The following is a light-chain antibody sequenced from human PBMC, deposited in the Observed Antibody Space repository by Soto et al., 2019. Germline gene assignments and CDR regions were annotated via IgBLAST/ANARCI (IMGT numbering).Light chain of an antibody. J-gene: IGLJ2*01. V-gene: IGLV1-40*01. CDR2: GNT. CDR1: SSNIGAGYD. CDR3: QSYDSRLSYLV. Sequence: QSVLTQPPSMSGAPGPRVTISCTGSSSNIGAGYDVHWYQQLPGTAPKLLVSGNTNRPSGVPDRFSGSKSGTSASLAITGLQAEDDADYYCQSYDSRLSYLVVGGGTKLTVL.